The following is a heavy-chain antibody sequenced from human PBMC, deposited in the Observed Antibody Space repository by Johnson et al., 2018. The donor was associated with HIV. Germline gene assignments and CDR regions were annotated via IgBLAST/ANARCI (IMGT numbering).Heavy chain of an antibody. J-gene: IGHJ3*02. CDR1: GFTFSSYG. D-gene: IGHD3-16*01. Sequence: QVQLVESGGGLVQTGGSPTLSCAASGFTFSSYGMHWVRQAPGKGLEWVAFIRYDGSNKYYADSVKGRFTISRDNSKNTLHLQMNSLRAEDTAVYYCAKGLIMIVFGGGLAHDAFDIWGQGTIVTVSS. V-gene: IGHV3-30*02. CDR3: AKGLIMIVFGGGLAHDAFDI. CDR2: IRYDGSNK.